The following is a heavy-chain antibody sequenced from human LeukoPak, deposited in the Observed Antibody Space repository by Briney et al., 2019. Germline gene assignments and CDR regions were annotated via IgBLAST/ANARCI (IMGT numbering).Heavy chain of an antibody. CDR2: ISGSGGGA. CDR1: GFTFSNYA. Sequence: GGSLRLSCAASGFTFSNYAMSWVRQAPGKGLEWVSAISGSGGGAYYADSVKGRFTISRDNSKNTVYLQMNSLRAEDAAVYYCAKDLMDTAMVWDYLDSWGQGTLATVSS. CDR3: AKDLMDTAMVWDYLDS. V-gene: IGHV3-23*01. D-gene: IGHD5-18*01. J-gene: IGHJ4*02.